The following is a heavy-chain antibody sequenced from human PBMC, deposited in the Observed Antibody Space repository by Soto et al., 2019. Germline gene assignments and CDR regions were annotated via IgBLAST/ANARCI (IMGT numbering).Heavy chain of an antibody. J-gene: IGHJ6*02. CDR3: ATGVPTHTVTSYYYYYGMDV. V-gene: IGHV1-69*12. CDR2: IIPIFGTA. CDR1: GGTFSSYA. D-gene: IGHD4-17*01. Sequence: QVQLVQSGAEVKKPGSSVKVSCKASGGTFSSYAISWVRQAPGQGLEWMGGIIPIFGTANYAQKFQGRVTITADESTSTAYMELSSLRSEDTAVYYCATGVPTHTVTSYYYYYGMDVWGQGTTVTVSS.